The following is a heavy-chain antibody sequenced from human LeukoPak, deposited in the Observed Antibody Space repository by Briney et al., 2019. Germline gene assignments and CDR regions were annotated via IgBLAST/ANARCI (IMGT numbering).Heavy chain of an antibody. Sequence: GRSLRLSCAASGFTFISYGMHWVRQAPGKGLEWVAVISYDGSNKYYADSVKGRFTISRDNSKNTLYLQMNSLRAEDTAVYYCARADGSSDYSLITYFAYWGQGTLVTVSS. J-gene: IGHJ4*02. CDR3: ARADGSSDYSLITYFAY. V-gene: IGHV3-30*03. CDR1: GFTFISYG. D-gene: IGHD3-22*01. CDR2: ISYDGSNK.